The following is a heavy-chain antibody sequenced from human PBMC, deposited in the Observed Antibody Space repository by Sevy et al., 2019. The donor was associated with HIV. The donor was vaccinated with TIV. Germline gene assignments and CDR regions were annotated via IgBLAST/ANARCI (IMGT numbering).Heavy chain of an antibody. V-gene: IGHV3-15*01. J-gene: IGHJ4*02. D-gene: IGHD6-13*01. CDR2: IRSKTDGGTT. Sequence: GGYLRLSCAASGFTFSNVWMSWVRQAPGKGPEWVGRIRSKTDGGTTDYAAPVKGRFTISRDDSKNTLYLHINTLKTDDTAVDYCTTLAAADLGCLSLHWGQGTLVTVSS. CDR3: TTLAAADLGCLSLH. CDR1: GFTFSNVW.